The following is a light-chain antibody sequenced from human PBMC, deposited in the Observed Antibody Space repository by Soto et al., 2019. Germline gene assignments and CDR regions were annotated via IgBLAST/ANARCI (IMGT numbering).Light chain of an antibody. CDR1: QSVSSN. CDR2: GAS. Sequence: EIVMTQAPATLSVSPGERATLSCRARQSVSSNLAWYQQKPGHAPRLLIYGASTRATGNPATFSGSGSGTEFTLPISTLQSEDFAVYYCQQYNNWPPYTFGPGTKLEIK. CDR3: QQYNNWPPYT. J-gene: IGKJ2*01. V-gene: IGKV3-15*01.